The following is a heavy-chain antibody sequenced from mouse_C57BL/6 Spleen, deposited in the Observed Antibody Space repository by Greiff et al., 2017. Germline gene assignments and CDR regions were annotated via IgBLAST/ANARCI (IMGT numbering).Heavy chain of an antibody. CDR1: GFSLTSYA. J-gene: IGHJ4*01. V-gene: IGHV2-9-1*01. D-gene: IGHD1-1*01. CDR3: ARNGPTVVHYYAMDY. CDR2: IWTGGGT. Sequence: VQLQESGPGLVAPSQSLSITCTVSGFSLTSYAISWVRQPPGKGLEWLGVIWTGGGTKYNSALKSRLCISKDNSKSQVFLKMNSLQTDDTARYYCARNGPTVVHYYAMDYWGQGTSVTVSS.